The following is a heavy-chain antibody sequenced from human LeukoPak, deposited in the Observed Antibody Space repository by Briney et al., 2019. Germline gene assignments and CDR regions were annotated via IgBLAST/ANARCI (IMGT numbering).Heavy chain of an antibody. D-gene: IGHD6-19*01. J-gene: IGHJ4*02. CDR1: GFSFDDYA. Sequence: GRSLRLSCAASGFSFDDYAMHWVRQAPGKGLEWVSGITRNQDFIVYADSVKGRFTISRDNAKNSLYLQMNSLRAEDTALYYCARVGASSGWYYFDYWGQGTLVTVSS. V-gene: IGHV3-9*01. CDR3: ARVGASSGWYYFDY. CDR2: ITRNQDFI.